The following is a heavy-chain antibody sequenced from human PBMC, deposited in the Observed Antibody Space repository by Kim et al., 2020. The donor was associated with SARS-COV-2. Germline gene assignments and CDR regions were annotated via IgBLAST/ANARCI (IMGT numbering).Heavy chain of an antibody. J-gene: IGHJ4*02. CDR2: INPSGGST. D-gene: IGHD5-12*01. CDR1: GYTFTSYY. CDR3: ARGLDGVDEMATISDY. V-gene: IGHV1-46*01. Sequence: ASVKVSCKASGYTFTSYYMHWVRQAPGQGLEWMGIINPSGGSTSYAQKFQGRVTMTRDTSTSTVYMELSSLRSEDTAVYYCARGLDGVDEMATISDYWGQGTLVTVSS.